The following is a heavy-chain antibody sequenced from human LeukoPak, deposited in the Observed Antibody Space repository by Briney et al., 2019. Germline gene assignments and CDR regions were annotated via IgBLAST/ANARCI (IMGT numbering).Heavy chain of an antibody. J-gene: IGHJ3*02. V-gene: IGHV3-23*01. D-gene: IGHD3-22*01. CDR3: AKGELWDSSGYDAFDI. CDR1: GFTFSSYG. Sequence: PGGSLRLSCAASGFTFSSYGMHWVRQAPGKGLEWVSAISGSGGNTYYADSVKGRFTISRGSSKNTLYLQMNSLRAEDTAVYYCAKGELWDSSGYDAFDIWGQGAMVTVSS. CDR2: ISGSGGNT.